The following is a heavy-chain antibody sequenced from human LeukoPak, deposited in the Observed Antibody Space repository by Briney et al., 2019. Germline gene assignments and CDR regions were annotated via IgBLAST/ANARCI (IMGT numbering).Heavy chain of an antibody. CDR1: GFTFSKYW. V-gene: IGHV3-74*01. J-gene: IGHJ4*02. D-gene: IGHD6-19*01. CDR2: INTDGTVT. CDR3: ATKQWLAPPPDS. Sequence: GGSLRLSCAPSGFTFSKYWMLWVRQAPGKGLESVSRINTDGTVTTYADSVKGRFTVSRDNADNTMFLQVNSVRDEDTAVYYCATKQWLAPPPDSWGQGTPVTVS.